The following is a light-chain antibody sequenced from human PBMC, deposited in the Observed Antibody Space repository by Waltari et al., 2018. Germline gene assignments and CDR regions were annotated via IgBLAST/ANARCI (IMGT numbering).Light chain of an antibody. CDR2: KSF. J-gene: IGLJ1*01. CDR1: SSNIGSTP. CDR3: AVWDDSLNGHI. Sequence: QSILTQPPSASGPPGQRVTFSCSGNSSNIGSTPVNWYQHLPGPAPNLLIYKSFQRHSGVPDRFSGAKSGTSASLAISGLQSEDEADYYCAVWDDSLNGHIFGTGTKVTVL. V-gene: IGLV1-44*01.